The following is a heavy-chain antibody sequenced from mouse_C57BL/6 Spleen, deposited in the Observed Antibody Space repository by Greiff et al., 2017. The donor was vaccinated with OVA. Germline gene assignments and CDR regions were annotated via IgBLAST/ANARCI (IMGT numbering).Heavy chain of an antibody. CDR3: VRQGDGYYYYFDY. CDR2: IRSKSNNYAT. D-gene: IGHD2-3*01. Sequence: EVKLMESGGGLVQPKGSLKLSCAASGFSFNTYAMNWVRQAPGKGLEWVARIRSKSNNYATYYADSVKDRFTISRDDSESMLYLQMNNLKTEDTAMYYCVRQGDGYYYYFDYWGQGTTLTVSS. J-gene: IGHJ2*01. CDR1: GFSFNTYA. V-gene: IGHV10-1*01.